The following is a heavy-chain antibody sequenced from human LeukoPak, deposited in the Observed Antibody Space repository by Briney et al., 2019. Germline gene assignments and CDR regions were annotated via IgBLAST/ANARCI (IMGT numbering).Heavy chain of an antibody. CDR2: IRYDGSDK. CDR3: AKDLDCSGGTCHKAFDC. J-gene: IGHJ4*02. Sequence: QTGGSLRLSCVASGFTLSTYGMHWVRQAPGKGLEWVAFIRYDGSDKFYGDSVKGRFTTSRDNSKNTLCLQMSRLRVEDTAVYYCAKDLDCSGGTCHKAFDCWGQGTLVTVSS. CDR1: GFTLSTYG. D-gene: IGHD2-15*01. V-gene: IGHV3-30*02.